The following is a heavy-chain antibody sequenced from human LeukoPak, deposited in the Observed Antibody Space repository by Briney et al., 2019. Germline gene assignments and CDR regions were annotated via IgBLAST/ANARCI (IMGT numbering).Heavy chain of an antibody. V-gene: IGHV3-21*01. CDR3: ARAPPQDIVVVPAAQGFDY. Sequence: GGSLRLSCAASGFTFSSYSMNWVRQAPGKGLEWVSSISSSSSYIYYADSVKGRFTISRDNAKNSLYLQMNSLRAEDTAVYYCARAPPQDIVVVPAAQGFDYWGQGTLVTVPS. J-gene: IGHJ4*02. D-gene: IGHD2-2*01. CDR2: ISSSSSYI. CDR1: GFTFSSYS.